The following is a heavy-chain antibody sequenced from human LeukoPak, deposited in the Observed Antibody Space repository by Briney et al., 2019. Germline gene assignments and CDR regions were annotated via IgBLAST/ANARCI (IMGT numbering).Heavy chain of an antibody. D-gene: IGHD1-26*01. CDR3: ARWWELLVYAFDI. CDR1: GYTSDFMKYG. Sequence: ASVKVSCKTSGYTSDFMKYGVAWVRQAPGQGLEWMGWISAYNGNTNYAQKLQGRVTMTTDTSTSTAYMELGSLRSDDTAVYYCARWWELLVYAFDIWGQGTMVTVSS. CDR2: ISAYNGNT. J-gene: IGHJ3*02. V-gene: IGHV1-18*01.